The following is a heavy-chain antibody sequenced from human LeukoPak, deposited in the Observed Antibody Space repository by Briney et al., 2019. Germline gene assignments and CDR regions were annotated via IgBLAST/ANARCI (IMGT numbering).Heavy chain of an antibody. D-gene: IGHD3-10*01. V-gene: IGHV3-33*01. CDR1: GFTFSSYG. CDR3: ARYMLVRGVGIDY. J-gene: IGHJ4*02. CDR2: IWYDGSNK. Sequence: GRSLRLSCAASGFTFSSYGMHWVRQAPGKGLEWVAVIWYDGSNKYYADSVKGRFTISRDNSKNTLYLQMNSLRAEDTAVYYCARYMLVRGVGIDYWGQGTLVTVSS.